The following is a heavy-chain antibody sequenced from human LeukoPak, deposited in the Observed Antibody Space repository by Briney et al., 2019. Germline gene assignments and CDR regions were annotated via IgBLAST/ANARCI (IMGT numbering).Heavy chain of an antibody. Sequence: GGSLRLSSAASGFTFSNAWMSWVRQAPGKGLEWVGRIKSKTDGGTTDYAAPVKGRFSISRDDSKNTLYLQMNSLKTEDTAVYYCTTNLYCSSTSCYFDYWGQGTLVTVSS. D-gene: IGHD2-2*01. CDR3: TTNLYCSSTSCYFDY. V-gene: IGHV3-15*01. CDR2: IKSKTDGGTT. CDR1: GFTFSNAW. J-gene: IGHJ4*02.